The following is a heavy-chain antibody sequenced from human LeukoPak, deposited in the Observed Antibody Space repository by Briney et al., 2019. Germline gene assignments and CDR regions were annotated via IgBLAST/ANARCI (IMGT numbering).Heavy chain of an antibody. CDR3: ATLLGASQGDYYYYYGMDV. CDR1: GGSISSRSYY. J-gene: IGHJ6*02. Sequence: PSETLSLTCTVSGGSISSRSYYWGWIRQPPGKGLEWIGKISDSGNTYYSPSLRSRVTISVDTSKNQFSLKLSSVTAADTAVYYCATLLGASQGDYYYYYGMDVWGQGTTVTVSS. CDR2: ISDSGNT. D-gene: IGHD1-26*01. V-gene: IGHV4-39*01.